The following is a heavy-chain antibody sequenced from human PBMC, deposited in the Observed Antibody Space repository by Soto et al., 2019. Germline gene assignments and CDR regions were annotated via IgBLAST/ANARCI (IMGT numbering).Heavy chain of an antibody. J-gene: IGHJ4*02. Sequence: QVQLVQSGAEVKRPGSSVKVSCKASGDTFNFYSINWVRQAPGLGLEWMGRVNPIVSMSNYAQKFQGRVTMTADKSTSTADRGLSSRGAEETAIYYGASSYGSGYRGFDYWGQGALVTVSS. CDR3: ASSYGSGYRGFDY. CDR2: VNPIVSMS. CDR1: GDTFNFYS. V-gene: IGHV1-69*02. D-gene: IGHD3-10*01.